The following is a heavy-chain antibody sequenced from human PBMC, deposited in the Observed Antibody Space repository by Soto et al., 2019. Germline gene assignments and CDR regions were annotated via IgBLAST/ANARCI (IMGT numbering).Heavy chain of an antibody. J-gene: IGHJ3*02. CDR2: IWYDGSNK. Sequence: LSSAASELTCSIDGRQWVRQAPGKGLEWVAVIWYDGSNKYYADSVKGRFTISRDNSKNTLYLQMNSRRAEETAVYYCAREPTLRDAFDIWGQGTMVTVSS. CDR3: AREPTLRDAFDI. V-gene: IGHV3-33*08. CDR1: ELTCSIDG.